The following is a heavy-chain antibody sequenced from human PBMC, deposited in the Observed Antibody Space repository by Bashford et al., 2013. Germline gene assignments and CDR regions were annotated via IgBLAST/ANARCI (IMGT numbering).Heavy chain of an antibody. Sequence: ESLKISCKGSGYSFTSYWISWVRQMPGKGLEWMGRIDPSDSYTNYSPSFQGHVTISADKSISTAYLQWSSLKASDTAMYYCARHRTVTTGSDYWGQGTLVTVSS. V-gene: IGHV5-10-1*01. CDR1: GYSFTSYW. CDR2: IDPSDSYT. J-gene: IGHJ4*02. D-gene: IGHD4-11*01. CDR3: ARHRTVTTGSDY.